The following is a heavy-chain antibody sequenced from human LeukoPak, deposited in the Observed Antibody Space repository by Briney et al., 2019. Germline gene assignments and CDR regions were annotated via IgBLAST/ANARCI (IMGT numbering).Heavy chain of an antibody. CDR2: IWYDGSNK. CDR3: ARDHYSRGWYYFDN. CDR1: GFTFSNYG. J-gene: IGHJ4*02. V-gene: IGHV3-33*01. D-gene: IGHD6-19*01. Sequence: GGSLRLSCAASGFTFSNYGMHWVRQAPGKGLEWVAIIWYDGSNKCYADSVKGRFTISRDNSKNTLYLQMNSLRAEDTAVYYCARDHYSRGWYYFDNWGQGTLVTVSS.